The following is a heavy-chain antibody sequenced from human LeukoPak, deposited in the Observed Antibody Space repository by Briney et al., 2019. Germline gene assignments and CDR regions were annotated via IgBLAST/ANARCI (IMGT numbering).Heavy chain of an antibody. Sequence: GGSLRLSCAASGFSFSSYVMSWVRQAPGKGLEWFSTISDSGDSTYYADSVKGRFTISRDNSKNTLYLQMNSLRAEDTAVYYCARDSYYGSGSYYSYDWFDPWGQGTLVTVSS. CDR1: GFSFSSYV. CDR3: ARDSYYGSGSYYSYDWFDP. J-gene: IGHJ5*02. V-gene: IGHV3-23*01. D-gene: IGHD3-10*01. CDR2: ISDSGDST.